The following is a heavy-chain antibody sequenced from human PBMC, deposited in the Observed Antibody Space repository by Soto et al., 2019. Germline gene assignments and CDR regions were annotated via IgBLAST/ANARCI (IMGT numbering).Heavy chain of an antibody. J-gene: IGHJ4*02. CDR1: GYSFTSYW. CDR2: IYPGDSDT. CDR3: ARLDRGGDIVVVPAAISGDFDS. Sequence: PGESLKISCKGSGYSFTSYWIGWVRQMPGKGLEWMGIIYPGDSDTRYSPSFQGQVTISADKSISTAYLQWSSLKASDTAMYYCARLDRGGDIVVVPAAISGDFDSWGQGTLLTVSS. V-gene: IGHV5-51*01. D-gene: IGHD2-2*01.